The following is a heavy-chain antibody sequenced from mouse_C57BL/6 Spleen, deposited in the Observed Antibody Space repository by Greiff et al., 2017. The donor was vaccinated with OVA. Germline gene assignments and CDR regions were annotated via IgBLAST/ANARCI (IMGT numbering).Heavy chain of an antibody. D-gene: IGHD1-1*01. CDR3: AREGAITTVVPDY. J-gene: IGHJ2*01. Sequence: VQLQQSGAELVKPGASVKISCKASGYAFSSYWMNWVKQRPGKGLEWIGQIYPGDGDTNYNGKFKGKATLTADKSSSTAYMQLSSLTSEDSAVYFGAREGAITTVVPDYWGQGTTLTVSS. V-gene: IGHV1-80*01. CDR2: IYPGDGDT. CDR1: GYAFSSYW.